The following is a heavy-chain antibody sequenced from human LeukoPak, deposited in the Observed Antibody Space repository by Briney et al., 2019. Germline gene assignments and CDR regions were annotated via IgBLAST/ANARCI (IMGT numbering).Heavy chain of an antibody. CDR1: GYSFTSYW. J-gene: IGHJ6*02. V-gene: IGHV5-51*01. CDR3: ARHLGDSGSYYSYYYGMDV. CDR2: IYPGDSGT. D-gene: IGHD1-26*01. Sequence: GESLRISCKGSGYSFTSYWINWVRQMPGKGLEWMGIIYPGDSGTRYSPSFQGQVTISADKSISTAYLQWSSLKASDTAMYYCARHLGDSGSYYSYYYGMDVWGQGTTVTVS.